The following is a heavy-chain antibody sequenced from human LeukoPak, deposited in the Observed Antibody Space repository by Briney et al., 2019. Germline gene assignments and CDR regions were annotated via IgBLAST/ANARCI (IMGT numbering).Heavy chain of an antibody. Sequence: GGSLRLSCAASGFTFSSYAMSWVRQAPGKGLEWVSGISGSGGSTYYADSVKGRFTISRDNSKNTLYLQMNSLRDEDTAVYYCAKRGDTSGCSGGSCSLYFQHWGQGTLVTVSS. CDR2: ISGSGGST. CDR3: AKRGDTSGCSGGSCSLYFQH. D-gene: IGHD2-15*01. J-gene: IGHJ1*01. CDR1: GFTFSSYA. V-gene: IGHV3-23*01.